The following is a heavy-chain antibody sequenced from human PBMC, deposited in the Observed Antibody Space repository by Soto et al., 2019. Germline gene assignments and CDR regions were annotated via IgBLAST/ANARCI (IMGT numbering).Heavy chain of an antibody. D-gene: IGHD5-12*01. CDR2: ISSSSSYT. CDR3: AIDHHRYSGYDYVDY. CDR1: GFTFSDYY. V-gene: IGHV3-11*05. J-gene: IGHJ4*02. Sequence: QVQLVESGGGLVKPGGSLRLSCAASGFTFSDYYMSWIRQAPGKGLEWVSYISSSSSYTNYADSVKGRFTISRDNAKNSLYLQMNSLRAEDTAVYYWAIDHHRYSGYDYVDYWGQGTLVTVSS.